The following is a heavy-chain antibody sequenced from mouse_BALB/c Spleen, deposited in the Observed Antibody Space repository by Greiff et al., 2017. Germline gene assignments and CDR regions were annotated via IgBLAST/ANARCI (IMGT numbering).Heavy chain of an antibody. D-gene: IGHD2-2*01. V-gene: IGHV1S41*01. CDR2: IAPGSGST. CDR3: ARYDYGYDRGFDY. J-gene: IGHJ2*01. Sequence: DLVKPGASVKLSCKASGYTFTSYWINWIKQRPGQGLEWIGRIAPGSGSTYYNEMFKGKATLTVDTSSSTAYIQLSSLSSEDSAVYFCARYDYGYDRGFDYWGQGTTLTVSS. CDR1: GYTFTSYW.